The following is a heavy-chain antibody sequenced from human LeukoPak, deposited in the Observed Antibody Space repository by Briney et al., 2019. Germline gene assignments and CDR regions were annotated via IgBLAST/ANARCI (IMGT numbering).Heavy chain of an antibody. Sequence: ASVKVSCKASGYTFTSYYMHWVRQAPGQGLEWMGIINPSGGSTSYAQKFQGRVTMTRDTSTSTVYMELSSLRSEDTAVYYCARDLGYCSGGSCYFLTLLDYWGQGTLVTVS. D-gene: IGHD2-15*01. CDR3: ARDLGYCSGGSCYFLTLLDY. J-gene: IGHJ4*02. CDR1: GYTFTSYY. CDR2: INPSGGST. V-gene: IGHV1-46*01.